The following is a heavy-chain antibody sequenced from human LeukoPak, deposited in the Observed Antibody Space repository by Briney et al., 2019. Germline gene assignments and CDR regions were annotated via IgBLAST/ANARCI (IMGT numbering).Heavy chain of an antibody. J-gene: IGHJ3*02. CDR3: ARNGDGWFGEKDGAFDI. V-gene: IGHV4-59*01. CDR2: IYYSGST. Sequence: SGTLSLTCTVSGGSISSYYWSWIRQPPGKGLEWIGYIYYSGSTNYNPSLKSRVTISVDTSKNQFSLKLSSVAAADTAVYYCARNGDGWFGEKDGAFDIWGQGTMVTVSS. CDR1: GGSISSYY. D-gene: IGHD3-10*01.